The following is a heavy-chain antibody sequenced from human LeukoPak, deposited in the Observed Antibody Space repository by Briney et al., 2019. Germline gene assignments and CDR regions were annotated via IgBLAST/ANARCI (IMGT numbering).Heavy chain of an antibody. V-gene: IGHV4-34*01. CDR2: INHSGST. D-gene: IGHD6-13*01. CDR3: AREDGIAAAGISD. J-gene: IGHJ4*02. CDR1: GGSFSGYY. Sequence: SETLSLTCAVYGGSFSGYYWSWIRQPPGKGLEWIGEINHSGSTNYNPSLKSRVTISVDTSKNQFSPKLSSVTAADTAVYYCAREDGIAAAGISDWGQGTLVTVSS.